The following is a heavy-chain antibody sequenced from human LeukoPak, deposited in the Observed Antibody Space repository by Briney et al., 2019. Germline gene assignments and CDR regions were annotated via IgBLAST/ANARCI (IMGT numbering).Heavy chain of an antibody. CDR1: GGSISSYY. V-gene: IGHV4-59*01. D-gene: IGHD1-26*01. Sequence: SETLSLTCTDSGGSISSYYWSWIRQPPGKGLEWIGYIYYSGSTNYNPSLKSRVTISVDTSKNQFSLKLSSVTVADTAVYYCAREELSKKAFDIWGQGTMVTVSS. J-gene: IGHJ3*02. CDR3: AREELSKKAFDI. CDR2: IYYSGST.